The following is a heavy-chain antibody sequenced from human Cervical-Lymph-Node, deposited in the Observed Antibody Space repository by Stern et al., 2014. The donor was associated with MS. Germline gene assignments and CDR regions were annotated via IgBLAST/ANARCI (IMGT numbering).Heavy chain of an antibody. D-gene: IGHD3-10*01. CDR2: FDPEDGET. CDR1: ENPSGELA. J-gene: IGHJ4*02. CDR3: ATDRGVK. V-gene: IGHV1-24*01. Sequence: QVQLVQSGAEVKKPGAQGRASAKVAENPSGELAMHCRGRLLQKGLEWMGQFDPEDGETVYAQQFQGRLSMTEDTSTGTAYMTLTALRSEDTAVYYCATDRGVKWGPGTLVTVSS.